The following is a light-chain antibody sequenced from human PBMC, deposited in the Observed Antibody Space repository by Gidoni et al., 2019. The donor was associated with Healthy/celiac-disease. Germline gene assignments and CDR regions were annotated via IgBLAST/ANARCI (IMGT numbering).Light chain of an antibody. J-gene: IGLJ2*01. CDR3: QSYDSSLSGVV. CDR1: SSNIGAGYD. Sequence: QSALTQPPTVPGPPAQQVTISCTGSSSNIGAGYDVHWYQQLPGTAPKLLIYGNSNRPSGVPDRFSGSKSGTSASLAITGLQAEDEADYYCQSYDSSLSGVVFGGGTKLTVL. V-gene: IGLV1-40*01. CDR2: GNS.